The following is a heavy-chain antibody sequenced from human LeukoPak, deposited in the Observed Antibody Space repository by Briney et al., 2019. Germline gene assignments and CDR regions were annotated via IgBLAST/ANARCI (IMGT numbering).Heavy chain of an antibody. J-gene: IGHJ6*02. Sequence: SETLPLTCTVSGGSISSYYWSWIRQPPGKGLEWIGYIYYSGSNNYNPSLKSRVTISVDTSKNQFSLKLSSVTAADTAVYYCARLLGDCSSTSCHPAYGMDVWGQGTTVTVSS. CDR3: ARLLGDCSSTSCHPAYGMDV. CDR1: GGSISSYY. CDR2: IYYSGSN. V-gene: IGHV4-59*01. D-gene: IGHD2-2*01.